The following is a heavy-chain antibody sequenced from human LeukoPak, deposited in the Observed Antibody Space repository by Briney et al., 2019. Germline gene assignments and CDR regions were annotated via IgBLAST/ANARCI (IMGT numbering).Heavy chain of an antibody. J-gene: IGHJ6*02. D-gene: IGHD3-10*01. CDR3: ARDQELLLWFGDYYYGMDV. CDR2: INTNTGNP. Sequence: ASVKVSCKASGYTFTGYYMHWVRQAPGQGLEWMGWINTNTGNPTYAQGFTGRFVFSLDTSVSTAYLQISSLKAEDTAVYYCARDQELLLWFGDYYYGMDVWGQGTTVTVSS. CDR1: GYTFTGYY. V-gene: IGHV7-4-1*02.